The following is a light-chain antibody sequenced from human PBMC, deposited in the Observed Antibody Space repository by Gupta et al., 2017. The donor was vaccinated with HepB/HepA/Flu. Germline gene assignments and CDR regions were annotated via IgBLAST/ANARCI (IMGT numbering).Light chain of an antibody. CDR2: GVS. Sequence: QSDLTQTASVSGSPGQSLTISCIGTSSDDGGYKYASWYQQLPGKAPKLLLYGVSSRPSGVSNRFSGSKSANAASLTISWLQPEDEADYFCSSYTGNTTSVIVGGGTRLTVL. J-gene: IGLJ2*01. V-gene: IGLV2-14*03. CDR3: SSYTGNTTSVI. CDR1: SSDDGGYKY.